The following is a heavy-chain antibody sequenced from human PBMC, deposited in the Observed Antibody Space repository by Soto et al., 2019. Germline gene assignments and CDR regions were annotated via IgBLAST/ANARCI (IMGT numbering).Heavy chain of an antibody. CDR2: IYYSGST. CDR3: ARGGYDFWSGSYYYYYMDV. V-gene: IGHV4-39*07. J-gene: IGHJ6*03. Sequence: TSETLSLTCTVSGGSISSSSYYWGWIRQPPGKGLEWIGSIYYSGSTYYNPSLKSRVTISVDTSKNQFSLKLSSVTAADTAVFYCARGGYDFWSGSYYYYYMDVWGKGTTVTGSS. CDR1: GGSISSSSYY. D-gene: IGHD3-3*01.